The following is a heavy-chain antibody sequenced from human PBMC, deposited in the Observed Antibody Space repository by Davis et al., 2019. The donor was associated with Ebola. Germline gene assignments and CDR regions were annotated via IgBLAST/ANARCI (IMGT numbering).Heavy chain of an antibody. CDR1: GYSFTCYW. J-gene: IGHJ4*02. V-gene: IGHV5-51*01. CDR2: IYPGDSDT. Sequence: GESLKISCKGSGYSFTCYWIGWVRQLPGKGLEWMGIIYPGDSDTRYSPSFQGQVTISADKSISTAYLQWSSLKASDTAMYYCAGGGVGAKRRGVYYFDYWGQGTLVTVSS. D-gene: IGHD1-26*01. CDR3: AGGGVGAKRRGVYYFDY.